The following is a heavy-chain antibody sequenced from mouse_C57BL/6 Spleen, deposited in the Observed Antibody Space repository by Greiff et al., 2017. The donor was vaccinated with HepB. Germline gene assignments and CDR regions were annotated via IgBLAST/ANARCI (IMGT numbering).Heavy chain of an antibody. CDR3: ARHYYGSSYEVYYFDD. J-gene: IGHJ2*01. CDR1: GYTFTSYT. V-gene: IGHV1-4*01. CDR2: INPSSGYT. Sequence: VQLQESGAELARPGASVKMSCKASGYTFTSYTMHWVKQRPGQGLEWIGYINPSSGYTKYNQKFKDKATLTADKSSSTAYMQLSSLTSEDSAVYYCARHYYGSSYEVYYFDDWGQGTTLTVSS. D-gene: IGHD1-1*01.